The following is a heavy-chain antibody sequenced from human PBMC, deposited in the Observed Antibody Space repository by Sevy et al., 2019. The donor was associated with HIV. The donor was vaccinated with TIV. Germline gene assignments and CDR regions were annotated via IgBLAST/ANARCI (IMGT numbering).Heavy chain of an antibody. CDR1: GFTFSSYW. J-gene: IGHJ4*02. CDR2: KKQDGSEK. Sequence: GGSLRLSCAASGFTFSSYWMSWVRQAPGKGLEWVANKKQDGSEKYYVDSVKGRFTTSRDNAKNSLYLQMNSLRAEDTAVYYCAREGVGDTAMAVDYWGQGTLVTVSS. V-gene: IGHV3-7*01. D-gene: IGHD5-18*01. CDR3: AREGVGDTAMAVDY.